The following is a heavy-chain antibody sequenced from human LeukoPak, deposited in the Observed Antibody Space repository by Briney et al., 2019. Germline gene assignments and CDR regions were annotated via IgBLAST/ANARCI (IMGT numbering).Heavy chain of an antibody. V-gene: IGHV4-39*07. J-gene: IGHJ4*02. CDR2: IYYSGST. D-gene: IGHD3-3*01. Sequence: SETLSLTCTVSGGSVSSSSYYWGWIRQPPGKGLEWIGSIYYSGSTYYNPSLKSRVTMSVDTSKNQFSLKLSSVTAADTAVYYCARAYDFWSGYYTYWGQGTLVTVSS. CDR1: GGSVSSSSYY. CDR3: ARAYDFWSGYYTY.